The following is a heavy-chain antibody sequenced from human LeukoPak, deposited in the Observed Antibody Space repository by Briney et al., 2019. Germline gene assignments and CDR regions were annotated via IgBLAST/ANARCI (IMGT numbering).Heavy chain of an antibody. CDR3: ARQRFGQYFDY. CDR2: ISSSSSYI. J-gene: IGHJ4*02. D-gene: IGHD3-10*01. Sequence: GGSLRLSCAASGFTFSTYSMKWVRQAPGKGLEWVSYISSSSSYIYYADSVKGRFTISRDNAKKSLYLQMNSLRADDTAVYYCARQRFGQYFDYWGQGTLVTVSS. V-gene: IGHV3-21*05. CDR1: GFTFSTYS.